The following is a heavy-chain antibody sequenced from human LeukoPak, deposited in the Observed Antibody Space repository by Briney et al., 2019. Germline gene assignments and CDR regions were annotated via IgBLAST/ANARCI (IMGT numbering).Heavy chain of an antibody. V-gene: IGHV3-23*01. CDR2: ISGSRGST. J-gene: IGHJ6*02. CDR3: AKDGYSISWSYYYSGLDV. Sequence: PGGSLRLSCAASGFTFSNYAMNWVRQAPGKGLEWVSAISGSRGSTYYADSVKGRFTISRDKSKNTLYLQLNSLRAEDTAVYYCAKDGYSISWSYYYSGLDVWGQGTTVTVSS. D-gene: IGHD6-13*01. CDR1: GFTFSNYA.